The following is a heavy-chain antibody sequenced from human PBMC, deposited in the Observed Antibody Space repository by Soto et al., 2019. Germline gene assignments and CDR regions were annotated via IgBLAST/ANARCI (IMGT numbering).Heavy chain of an antibody. CDR1: GYTFTNYA. J-gene: IGHJ6*02. D-gene: IGHD1-7*01. V-gene: IGHV1-3*01. CDR2: INAGNGNT. CDR3: ARGGTGTTSYYYYGMDV. Sequence: GASVKVSCKASGYTFTNYAMHWVRQAPGQRLEWMGWINAGNGNTKYSQKFQGRVSITRDTSASTAYMDLSSLRSEDTAVYYCARGGTGTTSYYYYGMDVWGQGTTVTVSS.